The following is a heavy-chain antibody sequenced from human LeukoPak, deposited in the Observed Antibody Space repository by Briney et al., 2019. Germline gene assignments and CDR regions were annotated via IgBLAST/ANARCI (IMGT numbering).Heavy chain of an antibody. V-gene: IGHV3-23*01. Sequence: PGGSLRLSCAASGFTFSSSAMSWVRQAPGKGLEWVSAISNNGGYTYYADSVKGRFTISRDNAKNSLYLQTNSLRAEDTAVYYCARAQYYSDSTGYYYLHYWGQGTLVTVSS. D-gene: IGHD3-22*01. CDR3: ARAQYYSDSTGYYYLHY. CDR1: GFTFSSSA. J-gene: IGHJ4*02. CDR2: ISNNGGYT.